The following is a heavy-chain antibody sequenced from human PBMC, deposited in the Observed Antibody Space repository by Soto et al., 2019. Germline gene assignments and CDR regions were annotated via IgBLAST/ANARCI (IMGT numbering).Heavy chain of an antibody. Sequence: QVQLVQSGAEVKKPGASVKVSCKASGYTFTGYYMHWVRQAPGQGLEWMGWINPNSGGTNYAKKFQGWVTMTRDTSLSTAYMELSRLRSDDTSVYYCARGGRTTRIRGLDDAFDIWGQGTMVTVSS. CDR3: ARGGRTTRIRGLDDAFDI. J-gene: IGHJ3*02. CDR2: INPNSGGT. CDR1: GYTFTGYY. D-gene: IGHD1-1*01. V-gene: IGHV1-2*04.